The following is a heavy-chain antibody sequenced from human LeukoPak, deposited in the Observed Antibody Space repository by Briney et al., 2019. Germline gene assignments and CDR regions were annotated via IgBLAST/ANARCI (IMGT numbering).Heavy chain of an antibody. V-gene: IGHV3-23*05. Sequence: PGGSLRLSCVASGLTFSSYGMSWVRQAPGKGLEWVSSISGRGTSTFYADSVKGRFTISRDNSKNTVYLQLSNLRVADTAVYYCAKLEDWGKGTLVAVSS. D-gene: IGHD1-1*01. J-gene: IGHJ4*02. CDR1: GLTFSSYG. CDR2: ISGRGTST. CDR3: AKLED.